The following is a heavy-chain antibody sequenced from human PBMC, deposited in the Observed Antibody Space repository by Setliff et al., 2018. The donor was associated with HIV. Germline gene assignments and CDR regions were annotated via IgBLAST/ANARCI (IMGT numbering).Heavy chain of an antibody. CDR1: GLTFSSHG. CDR3: AKDWKVWFGELSQDYYYGMDV. CDR2: IRYDGSNK. Sequence: GGSLRLSCAASGLTFSSHGMHWVRQAPGKGLEWVAFIRYDGSNKYYADSVKGRFTISRDNSKNTLYLQMNSLRAEDKAVYYCAKDWKVWFGELSQDYYYGMDVWGQGTTVTVSS. V-gene: IGHV3-30*02. J-gene: IGHJ6*02. D-gene: IGHD3-10*01.